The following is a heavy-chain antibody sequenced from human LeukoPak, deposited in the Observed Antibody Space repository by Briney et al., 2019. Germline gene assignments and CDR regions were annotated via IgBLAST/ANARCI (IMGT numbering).Heavy chain of an antibody. CDR1: GFTFSSYS. J-gene: IGHJ4*02. Sequence: GGSLRLSCAAYGFTFSSYSMNWVRQAPGKGLEWVSSISSSSSYIYYADSVKGRFTIARDNAKKSLYLQMNSLRAEDTAVYYCARKNGLDYWGQGTLVTVSS. CDR3: ARKNGLDY. V-gene: IGHV3-21*01. CDR2: ISSSSSYI.